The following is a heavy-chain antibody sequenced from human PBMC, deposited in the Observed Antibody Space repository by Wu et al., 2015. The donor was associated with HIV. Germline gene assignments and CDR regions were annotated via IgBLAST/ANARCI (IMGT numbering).Heavy chain of an antibody. D-gene: IGHD6-6*01. Sequence: QVQLVQSGAEVKKPGSSVKVSCKASGGTFSSYAISWVRQAPGQGLEWMGGIIPIFGTANYAQKFQGRVTITADESTSTAYMELSSLRSEDTAVYYCARDREQLSRTPYYMDVWGKRDHGHRLL. V-gene: IGHV1-69*12. CDR3: ARDREQLSRTPYYMDV. CDR2: IIPIFGTA. J-gene: IGHJ6*03. CDR1: GGTFSSYA.